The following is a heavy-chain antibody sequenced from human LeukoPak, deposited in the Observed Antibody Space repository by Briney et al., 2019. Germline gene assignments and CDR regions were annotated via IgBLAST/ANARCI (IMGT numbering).Heavy chain of an antibody. CDR3: ANPPTTYCSSTSCYPPIDY. CDR1: GFTFSSYG. D-gene: IGHD2-2*01. CDR2: IRYDGSNK. Sequence: GGSLRLSCAASGFTFSSYGMHWVRQAPGKGLEWVAFIRYDGSNKYYADSVKGRFTISRDNSKNTLYLQMNSLRAEDTAVYYCANPPTTYCSSTSCYPPIDYWGQGTLVTVSS. J-gene: IGHJ4*02. V-gene: IGHV3-30*02.